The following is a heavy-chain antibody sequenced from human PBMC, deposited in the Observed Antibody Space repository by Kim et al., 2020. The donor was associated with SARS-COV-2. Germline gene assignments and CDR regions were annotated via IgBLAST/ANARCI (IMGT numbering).Heavy chain of an antibody. V-gene: IGHV1-69*01. Sequence: GRVTITADESTSTAYMELSSLRSEDTAVYYCAREGYYYGSGSYIGDAFDIWGQGTMVTVSS. J-gene: IGHJ3*02. D-gene: IGHD3-10*01. CDR3: AREGYYYGSGSYIGDAFDI.